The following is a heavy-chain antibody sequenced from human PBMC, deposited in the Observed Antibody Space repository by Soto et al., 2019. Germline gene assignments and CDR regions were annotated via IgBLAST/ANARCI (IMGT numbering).Heavy chain of an antibody. CDR3: ARMELVLPVFAY. D-gene: IGHD2-15*01. V-gene: IGHV3-33*01. CDR2: IWYDGSIK. J-gene: IGHJ4*02. Sequence: QVQLVESGGGVVQPGRSLRLSCAASGFTFSSYGMHWVRQAPATELEWVEVIWYDGSIKYYADSVKGRFTISRDNSKNTLYRQMNSLRAEDTAVYYCARMELVLPVFAYWGQGTLVTVSS. CDR1: GFTFSSYG.